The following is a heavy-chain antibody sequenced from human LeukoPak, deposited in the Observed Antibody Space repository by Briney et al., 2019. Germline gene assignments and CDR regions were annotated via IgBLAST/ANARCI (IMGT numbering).Heavy chain of an antibody. CDR3: AKNYGDYWYYFDY. CDR1: GFKFSSYG. CDR2: IQYDGSNK. D-gene: IGHD4-17*01. V-gene: IGHV3-30*02. Sequence: GGSLRLSCAASGFKFSSYGMHWVRQAPGKGLEWVTFIQYDGSNKYYADSVKGRFTISRDNSKNTLYLQMNSLRAEDTAVYYCAKNYGDYWYYFDYWGQGTLVTVSS. J-gene: IGHJ4*02.